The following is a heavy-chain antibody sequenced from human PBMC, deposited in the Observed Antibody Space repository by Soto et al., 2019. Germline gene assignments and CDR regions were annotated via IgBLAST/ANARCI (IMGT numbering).Heavy chain of an antibody. CDR2: ISGSGGST. Sequence: GGSLRLSCAASGFTFSSYAMSWVRQAPGKGLEWVSAISGSGGSTYYADSVKGRFTISRDNSKNTLYLQMNSLRAEDTAVYYCAKDDLPTRYYYGMDVWGQGTTVTVSS. CDR3: AKDDLPTRYYYGMDV. D-gene: IGHD5-12*01. V-gene: IGHV3-23*01. J-gene: IGHJ6*02. CDR1: GFTFSSYA.